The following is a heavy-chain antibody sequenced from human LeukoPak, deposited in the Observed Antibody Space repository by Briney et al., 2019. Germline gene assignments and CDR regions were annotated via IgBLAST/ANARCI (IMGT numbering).Heavy chain of an antibody. CDR1: GGSVSSGSYY. J-gene: IGHJ4*02. CDR3: AREPVTTFYYFDY. V-gene: IGHV4-61*01. CDR2: IYYSRST. D-gene: IGHD4-17*01. Sequence: PSETLSLTCTVSGGSVSSGSYYWSWIRQPPGKGLEWIGYIYYSRSTNYNPSLKSRVTISVDTSKNQFSLKLSSVTAADTAVYYCAREPVTTFYYFDYWGQGTLVTVSS.